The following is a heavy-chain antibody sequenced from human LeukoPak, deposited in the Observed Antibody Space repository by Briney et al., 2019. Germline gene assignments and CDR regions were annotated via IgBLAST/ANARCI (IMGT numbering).Heavy chain of an antibody. J-gene: IGHJ6*03. CDR1: GFTFSSYS. Sequence: GGSLRLSCAASGFTFSSYSMNWVRQAPGKGLEWVSSISSSSSYIYYADSVKGRFTISRDNSKNTLYLQMNSLRAEDTAVYYCAKDRRTVYAYYYYMDVWGKGTTVTVSS. V-gene: IGHV3-21*04. D-gene: IGHD5/OR15-5a*01. CDR3: AKDRRTVYAYYYYMDV. CDR2: ISSSSSYI.